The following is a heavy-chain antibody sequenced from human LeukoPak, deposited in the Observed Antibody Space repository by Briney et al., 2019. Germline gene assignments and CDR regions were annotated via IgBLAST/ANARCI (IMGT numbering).Heavy chain of an antibody. CDR1: GGSISSYY. J-gene: IGHJ2*01. V-gene: IGHV4-59*08. CDR3: ARLDWYFDL. CDR2: IYYSGST. Sequence: NPSETLSLTCTVSGGSISSYYWSWIRQPPGKGLEWIGYIYYSGSTNYNPSLKSRVTISVDTSKNQFPLKLSSVTAADTAVYYCARLDWYFDLWGRGTLVTVSS.